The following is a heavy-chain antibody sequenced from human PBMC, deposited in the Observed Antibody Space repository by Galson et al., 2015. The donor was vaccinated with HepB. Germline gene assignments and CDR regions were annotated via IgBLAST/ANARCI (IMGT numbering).Heavy chain of an antibody. V-gene: IGHV2-5*02. Sequence: PALVKPTQTLTLTCTFSGFSLSTSGVGVGWIRQPPGKALEWLALIYWDDDKRYSPSLKSRLTITKDTSKNQVVLTMTNMDPVDTATYYCAQLEEGIAAAGPPGFDYWGQGTLVTVSS. CDR2: IYWDDDK. CDR3: AQLEEGIAAAGPPGFDY. CDR1: GFSLSTSGVG. D-gene: IGHD6-13*01. J-gene: IGHJ4*02.